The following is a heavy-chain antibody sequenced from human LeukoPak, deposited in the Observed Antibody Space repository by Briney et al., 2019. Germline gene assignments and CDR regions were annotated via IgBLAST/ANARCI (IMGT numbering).Heavy chain of an antibody. V-gene: IGHV1-46*01. CDR2: INPSGGST. CDR3: ARSRYYDSSGYYRRNYYYYGMDV. CDR1: GYTFTSYY. D-gene: IGHD3-22*01. J-gene: IGHJ6*02. Sequence: AASVKVSCKASGYTFTSYYMHLVRQAPGQGLEWMGIINPSGGSTSYAQKFQGRVTMTRDTSTSTVYMELSSLRSENTAVYYCARSRYYDSSGYYRRNYYYYGMDVWGQGTTVTVSS.